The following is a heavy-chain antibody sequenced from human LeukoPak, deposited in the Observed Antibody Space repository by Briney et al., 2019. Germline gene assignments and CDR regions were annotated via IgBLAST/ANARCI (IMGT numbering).Heavy chain of an antibody. CDR3: AKANSNYYYYMDV. D-gene: IGHD4-11*01. J-gene: IGHJ6*03. Sequence: GGSLRLSCAASGFTFSSYSMNWVRQAPGKGLEWVSYISSSSSTIYYADSVKGRFTISRDNSKNSLYLQMNSLRAEDTALYYCAKANSNYYYYMDVWGKGTTVTVSS. V-gene: IGHV3-48*04. CDR1: GFTFSSYS. CDR2: ISSSSSTI.